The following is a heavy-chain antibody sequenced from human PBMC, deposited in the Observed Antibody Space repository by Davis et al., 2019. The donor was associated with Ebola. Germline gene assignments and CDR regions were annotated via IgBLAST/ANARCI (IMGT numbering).Heavy chain of an antibody. Sequence: GESLKISCAASGLTFSGSAMHWVRQASGKGLEWVGRIRSKANSYATAYAASLKGRFTISRDDSKNTAYLQMNSLKTADTAVYYCARDTQWLVQGAFDIWGQGTMVTVSS. J-gene: IGHJ3*02. D-gene: IGHD6-19*01. CDR3: ARDTQWLVQGAFDI. CDR2: IRSKANSYAT. CDR1: GLTFSGSA. V-gene: IGHV3-73*01.